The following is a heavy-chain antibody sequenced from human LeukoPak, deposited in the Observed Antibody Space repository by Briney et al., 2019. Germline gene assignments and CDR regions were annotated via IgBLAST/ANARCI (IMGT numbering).Heavy chain of an antibody. CDR1: GYTFTSYA. CDR2: ISAGNGNT. J-gene: IGHJ6*02. D-gene: IGHD5-18*01. CDR3: ARYSDTAMEDYYYYGMDV. Sequence: ASVKVSCKASGYTFTSYAIHWVRQAPGQGLEWMGWISAGNGNTKYSQNFQGRVTFISNTSATTAFMELSSLRSEDAAVYYCARYSDTAMEDYYYYGMDVWGQGTTVTVSS. V-gene: IGHV1-3*01.